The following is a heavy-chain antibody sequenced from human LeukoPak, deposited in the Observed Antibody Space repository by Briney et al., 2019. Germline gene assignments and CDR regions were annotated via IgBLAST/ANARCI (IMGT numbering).Heavy chain of an antibody. J-gene: IGHJ3*02. CDR1: RFTFSGYC. V-gene: IGHV3-74*01. D-gene: IGHD1-1*01. CDR2: INTDESGT. Sequence: PGGSLRLSCAASRFTFSGYCMHWVRQAPGKGLVWVSRINTDESGTSYADSVKGRFTISRDNAKNTLYLQMNSLRAEDTAVYYCARGNAHALDIWGQGTMVTVSS. CDR3: ARGNAHALDI.